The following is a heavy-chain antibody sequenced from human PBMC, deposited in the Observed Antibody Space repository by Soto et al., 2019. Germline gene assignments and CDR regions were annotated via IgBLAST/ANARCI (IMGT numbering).Heavy chain of an antibody. CDR1: GFNFVSYA. Sequence: GGSLRLSCVGSGFNFVSYALSWVRQAPGRGLEWISGISGSGSPTDYADSVKGRFSISRDNSKNILYLQMSGLRAEDTAVYYCTKMAGSGNYYSNFDYWGQGTQVTVSS. CDR3: TKMAGSGNYYSNFDY. J-gene: IGHJ4*02. V-gene: IGHV3-23*01. CDR2: ISGSGSPT. D-gene: IGHD3-10*01.